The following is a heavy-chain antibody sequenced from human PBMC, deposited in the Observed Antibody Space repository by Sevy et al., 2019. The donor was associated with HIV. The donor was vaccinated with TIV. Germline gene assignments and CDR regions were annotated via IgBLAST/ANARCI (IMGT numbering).Heavy chain of an antibody. J-gene: IGHJ6*02. CDR3: ATTNCSSTGCYSFGGMDV. D-gene: IGHD2-2*01. Sequence: ASVKVSCKVSGYTLTELSMHWVRQAPGKGLEWMGGFDPEDGETIYAQKFQGRVTMTEDTSTDTAYMELSSLRSEDRAGYYCATTNCSSTGCYSFGGMDVWGQGTTVTVSS. CDR2: FDPEDGET. V-gene: IGHV1-24*01. CDR1: GYTLTELS.